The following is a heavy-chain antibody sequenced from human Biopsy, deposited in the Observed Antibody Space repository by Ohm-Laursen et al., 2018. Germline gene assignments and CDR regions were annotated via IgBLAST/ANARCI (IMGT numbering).Heavy chain of an antibody. CDR3: ARAKLEPVYYYCGMDV. J-gene: IGHJ6*02. D-gene: IGHD1-1*01. CDR2: INTENGNT. CDR1: GYTFTSYG. V-gene: IGHV1-18*01. Sequence: GSSVKVSCKASGYTFTSYGISWVRQAPGQGLEWMGWINTENGNTIYAQNLQGRVTMTADTSTSTAYMEVTSLRSDDTAVYYCARAKLEPVYYYCGMDVWGQGTTVTVSS.